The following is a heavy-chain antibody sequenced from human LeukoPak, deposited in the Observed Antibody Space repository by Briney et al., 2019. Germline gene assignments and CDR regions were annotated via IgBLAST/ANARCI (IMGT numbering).Heavy chain of an antibody. V-gene: IGHV4-39*07. D-gene: IGHD4-17*01. J-gene: IGHJ4*02. CDR3: ARGTHDYGD. CDR2: IYYSGSS. CDR1: GGSISSSSYY. Sequence: SETLSLTCTVSGGSISSSSYYWGWIRQPPGKGLEWIGSIYYSGSSYYNPSLKSRVTISVDTSKNQFSLKLTSVTAADTAVYYCARGTHDYGDWGQGTLVTVSS.